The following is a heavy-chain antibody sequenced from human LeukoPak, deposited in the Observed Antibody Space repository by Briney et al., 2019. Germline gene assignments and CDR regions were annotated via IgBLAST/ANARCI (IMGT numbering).Heavy chain of an antibody. CDR3: ARRHYGSGRTDD. CDR2: IHYSGST. D-gene: IGHD3-10*01. Sequence: KSSETLSLTCTVSGGSISSSSYYWVWIRQPPGGGLEWIGNIHYSGSTYYNPSLKSRVTISVDTSKDQFSLSLTSVTAADTAMYHCARRHYGSGRTDDWGQGTLVTVSS. V-gene: IGHV4-39*01. J-gene: IGHJ4*02. CDR1: GGSISSSSYY.